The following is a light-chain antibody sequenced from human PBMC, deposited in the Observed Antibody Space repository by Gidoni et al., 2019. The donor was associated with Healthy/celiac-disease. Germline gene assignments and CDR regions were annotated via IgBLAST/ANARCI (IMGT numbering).Light chain of an antibody. CDR2: AAS. CDR3: QQSYSTPFT. Sequence: IQMTQALSSLSASVGDRVTITCRASQSISSYLKWYQQKPGKDPKLLIYAASSLQSGVPSRFSGSGSGTDCTLTISRLQPEDFATYYCQQSYSTPFTVGRGTKVDIK. J-gene: IGKJ3*01. V-gene: IGKV1-39*01. CDR1: QSISSY.